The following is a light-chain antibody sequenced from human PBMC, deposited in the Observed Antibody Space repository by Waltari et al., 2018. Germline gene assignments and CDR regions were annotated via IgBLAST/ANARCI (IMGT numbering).Light chain of an antibody. CDR3: QQYGSSPRT. J-gene: IGKJ2*01. CDR2: GAS. CDR1: QSVSGTY. V-gene: IGKV3-20*01. Sequence: EIVLTQSPGTLSLSPGDRATLSCRASQSVSGTYLAWYQQKPGQAPRLLIYGASSRATGIPDRFSGSGSGTDFTLTISRLEPEDFALYYCQQYGSSPRTFGQGTKLEIK.